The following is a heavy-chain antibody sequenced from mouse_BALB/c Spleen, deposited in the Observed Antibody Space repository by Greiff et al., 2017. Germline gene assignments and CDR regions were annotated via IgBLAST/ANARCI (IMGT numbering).Heavy chain of an antibody. Sequence: VQLKQSGAELVKPGASVKLSCTASGFNIKDTYMHWVKQRPEQGLEWIGRIDPANGNTKYDPKFQGKATITANKSSNTAYLQLSSLTSEDTAVYYCARSGRFAYWGQGTLVTVSA. CDR2: IDPANGNT. D-gene: IGHD1-3*01. CDR3: ARSGRFAY. V-gene: IGHV14-3*02. CDR1: GFNIKDTY. J-gene: IGHJ3*01.